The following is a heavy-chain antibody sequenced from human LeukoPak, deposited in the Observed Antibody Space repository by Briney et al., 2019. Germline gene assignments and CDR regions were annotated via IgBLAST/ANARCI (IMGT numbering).Heavy chain of an antibody. V-gene: IGHV3-23*01. CDR1: GFTFSSYA. Sequence: GGSLRLSCTASGFTFSSYAMNWVRQAPGKGLEWVSGIGAGGTFTYYADSVKGRFTIFRDNSRNTLYLQMNSLRADDTAVYYCAKDPDYTTYGYYFDYWGQGTLVTVSS. D-gene: IGHD4-11*01. J-gene: IGHJ4*02. CDR2: IGAGGTFT. CDR3: AKDPDYTTYGYYFDY.